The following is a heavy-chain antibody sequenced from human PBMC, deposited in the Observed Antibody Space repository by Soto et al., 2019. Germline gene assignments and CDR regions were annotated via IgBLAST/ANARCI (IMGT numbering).Heavy chain of an antibody. CDR2: VYYSGST. CDR1: CGSVSSSSYY. V-gene: IGHV4-39*01. J-gene: IGHJ4*02. Sequence: SETLSLTCTVACGSVSSSSYYWGRVRQPPGKALEWIGSVYYSGSTYSNPSLESRVTISVDKSKNQSSLKLMSLSAADTAVYYCGRLEGLATISYYFDYWRQGAPVTVSS. D-gene: IGHD3-9*01. CDR3: GRLEGLATISYYFDY.